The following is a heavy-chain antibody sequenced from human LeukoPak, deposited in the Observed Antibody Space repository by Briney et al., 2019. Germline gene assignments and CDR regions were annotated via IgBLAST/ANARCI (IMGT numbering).Heavy chain of an antibody. J-gene: IGHJ4*02. Sequence: SGGSLRLSCAASGFTFSSYAMHWVRQAPGKGLEWVAVISYDGSNKYYADSVKGRFTISRDNSKNTLYLQMNSLRAEDTAVYYCAVNDIAAAAAFDYWGQGTLVTVSS. CDR2: ISYDGSNK. CDR3: AVNDIAAAAAFDY. D-gene: IGHD6-13*01. CDR1: GFTFSSYA. V-gene: IGHV3-30-3*01.